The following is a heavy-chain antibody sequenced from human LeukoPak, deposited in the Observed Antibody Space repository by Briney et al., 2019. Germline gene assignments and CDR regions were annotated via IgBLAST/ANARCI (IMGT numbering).Heavy chain of an antibody. V-gene: IGHV4-61*02. CDR1: GGSIRGSNYY. Sequence: PSETPCLTCTVSGGSIRGSNYYCRCIRQPAVKGLKWIGRIYTSWSINYNPALKSRVTISVETSKNQFSLKLSSVTAADTAVYYCARGSVLSKYSATNWFDPWGQGTLVTVSS. D-gene: IGHD2-15*01. J-gene: IGHJ5*02. CDR3: ARGSVLSKYSATNWFDP. CDR2: IYTSWSI.